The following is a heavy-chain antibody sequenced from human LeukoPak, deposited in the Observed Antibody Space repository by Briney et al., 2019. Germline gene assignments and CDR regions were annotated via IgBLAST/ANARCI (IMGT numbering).Heavy chain of an antibody. D-gene: IGHD2-2*01. CDR3: ARDAIGYCSSTSCYGDY. J-gene: IGHJ4*02. V-gene: IGHV3-7*01. Sequence: GGSLRLSCAASGFTFSSFWMSWVRQSPGKGLEWVANIKQDGSEKCYVDSVKGRFTISRGNAKNSLYLQMNSLRAEDTAVYYCARDAIGYCSSTSCYGDYWGQGTLVTVSS. CDR1: GFTFSSFW. CDR2: IKQDGSEK.